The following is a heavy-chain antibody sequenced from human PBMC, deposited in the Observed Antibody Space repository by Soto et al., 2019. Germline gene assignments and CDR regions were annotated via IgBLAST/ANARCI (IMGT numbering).Heavy chain of an antibody. J-gene: IGHJ6*03. D-gene: IGHD3-10*01. CDR1: GGSFSGYY. V-gene: IGHV4-34*01. Sequence: SETLSLTCAVYGGSFSGYYWSWIRQPPGKGLEWIGEINHSGSTNYNPSLKRRVTISVDTSKNQFALKLSSVTAADTAVYYCARGRGYMDVWGKGTTVTVSS. CDR2: INHSGST. CDR3: ARGRGYMDV.